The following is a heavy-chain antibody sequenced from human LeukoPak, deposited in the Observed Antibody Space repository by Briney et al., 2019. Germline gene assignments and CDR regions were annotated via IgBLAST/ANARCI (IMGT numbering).Heavy chain of an antibody. J-gene: IGHJ4*02. D-gene: IGHD3-3*01. V-gene: IGHV3-48*03. CDR3: ARDLHAYYDFWSGYYDY. Sequence: GGSLRLSCAASGFTFSSYEMNWVRQAPGKGLEWVSYISSSGSTIYYADSVKGRFTISRDNAKNSLYLQMNSLRAEDTAVYYCARDLHAYYDFWSGYYDYWGQGTLVTVSS. CDR1: GFTFSSYE. CDR2: ISSSGSTI.